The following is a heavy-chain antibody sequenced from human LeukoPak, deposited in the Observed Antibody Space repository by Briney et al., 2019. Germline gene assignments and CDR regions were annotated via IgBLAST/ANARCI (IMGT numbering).Heavy chain of an antibody. CDR3: AGFLYDNSGDAFDI. CDR1: GGSFTFTSHA. D-gene: IGHD3-22*01. Sequence: SVKVSCKASGGSFTFTSHAISWVRQAPGQGLEWMGGLIPIYGSANYVQKFQGRVTITSDESTRTVFMELSSLRPEDSAVYYCAGFLYDNSGDAFDIWGQGTMVTVSS. J-gene: IGHJ3*02. CDR2: LIPIYGSA. V-gene: IGHV1-69*01.